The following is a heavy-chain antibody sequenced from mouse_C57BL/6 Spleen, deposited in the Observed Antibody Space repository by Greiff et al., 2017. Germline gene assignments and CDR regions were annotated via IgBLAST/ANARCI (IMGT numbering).Heavy chain of an antibody. CDR1: GYTFTSYW. D-gene: IGHD2-4*01. CDR2: IYPGNSDT. Sequence: EVQLQQSGTVLARPGASVKMSCKTSGYTFTSYWMHWVKQRPGQGLEWIGAIYPGNSDTSYNQKFKGKAKLTAVTSASTAYLELSSLTNEDSAVYYCTRGYDSDYFDYWGQGTTLTVSS. CDR3: TRGYDSDYFDY. J-gene: IGHJ2*01. V-gene: IGHV1-5*01.